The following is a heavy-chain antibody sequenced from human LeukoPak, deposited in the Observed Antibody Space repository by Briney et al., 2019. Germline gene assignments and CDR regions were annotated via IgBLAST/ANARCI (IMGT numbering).Heavy chain of an antibody. CDR1: GGSISSYY. CDR3: AREGDVTGYGDYLILDY. J-gene: IGHJ4*02. V-gene: IGHV4-4*07. D-gene: IGHD4-17*01. CDR2: IYTSGST. Sequence: PSETLSLTCTVSGGSISSYYWSWIRQPAGKGLEWIGRIYTSGSTNYNPSLKSRVTMSVDTSKNQFSLKLSSVTAADTAVYYCAREGDVTGYGDYLILDYWGQGTLVIVSS.